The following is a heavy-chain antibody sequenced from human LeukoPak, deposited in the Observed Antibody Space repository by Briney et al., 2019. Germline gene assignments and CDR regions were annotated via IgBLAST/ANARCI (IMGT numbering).Heavy chain of an antibody. CDR2: VTPLATTR. Sequence: ASVKVSCKAAGGTFSRHAVSWVRQAPGTGLEWMGGVTPLATTRRYAQKFQGRLTITTDTSTNTALMELTSLKSDDTAVYYCARDSMAVALDYWGQGTLVTVSS. V-gene: IGHV1-69*05. CDR3: ARDSMAVALDY. D-gene: IGHD6-19*01. CDR1: GGTFSRHA. J-gene: IGHJ4*02.